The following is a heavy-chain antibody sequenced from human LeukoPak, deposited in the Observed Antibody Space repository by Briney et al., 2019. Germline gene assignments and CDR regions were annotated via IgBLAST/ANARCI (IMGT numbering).Heavy chain of an antibody. CDR1: GGSISSGGYY. Sequence: SETLSLTCTVAGGSISSGGYYWSWIRQHPGKGLEWIGYIYYSGSTYYNPSLKSRVTISVDTSKNQFSLKLSSVTAADTAVYYCARYGDGAARYWGQGTLVTVSS. CDR3: ARYGDGAARY. V-gene: IGHV4-31*03. J-gene: IGHJ4*02. D-gene: IGHD6-13*01. CDR2: IYYSGST.